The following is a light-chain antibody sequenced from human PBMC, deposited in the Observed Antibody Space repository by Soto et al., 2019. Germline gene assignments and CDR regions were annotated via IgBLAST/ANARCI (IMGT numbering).Light chain of an antibody. CDR3: MQATHLLWT. V-gene: IGKV2-24*01. J-gene: IGKJ1*01. CDR1: QGLLHSDGNTY. Sequence: DVVMTQPPLSSPVTLGQPASISCRSSQGLLHSDGNTYLSWLHQRPGQPPRLLIYKISMRFSGVPDRFSGSGAGTDFTLKISRVEAEDVGIYFCMQATHLLWTFGQGTRVEIK. CDR2: KIS.